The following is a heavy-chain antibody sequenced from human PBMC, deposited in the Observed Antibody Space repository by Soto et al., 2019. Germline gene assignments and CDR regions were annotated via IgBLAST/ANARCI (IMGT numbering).Heavy chain of an antibody. Sequence: GGSLRLSCAASGFTFSSYEMNWVRQAPGKGLEWVSYISSSGSTIYYADSVKGRFTISRDNAKNSLYLQMNSLRAGDTAVYYCARDNKEIVVVPAVREVYYYYYYGMDVWGQGTTVTVSS. CDR2: ISSSGSTI. CDR1: GFTFSSYE. V-gene: IGHV3-48*03. D-gene: IGHD2-2*01. J-gene: IGHJ6*02. CDR3: ARDNKEIVVVPAVREVYYYYYYGMDV.